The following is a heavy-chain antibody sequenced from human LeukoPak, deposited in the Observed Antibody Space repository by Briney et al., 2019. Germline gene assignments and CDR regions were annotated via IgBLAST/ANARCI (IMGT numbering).Heavy chain of an antibody. D-gene: IGHD2-2*01. J-gene: IGHJ4*02. CDR3: ARVGHCSSTACFIDY. Sequence: PGRSLRLSCAASGFTFSSCGMHWVRQAPGKGLEWVAVIWYDGSNKYYADSVKGRFTISRDNSKNTLYLEMNSLRAEDTAVYYCARVGHCSSTACFIDYWGQGTLVTVSS. V-gene: IGHV3-33*01. CDR2: IWYDGSNK. CDR1: GFTFSSCG.